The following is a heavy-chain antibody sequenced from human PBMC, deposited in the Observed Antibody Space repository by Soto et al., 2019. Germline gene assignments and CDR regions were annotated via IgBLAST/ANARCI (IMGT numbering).Heavy chain of an antibody. Sequence: GGSLRLSCAASGVTFSYYEMNWVRQAPGKGLEWVSYISSGSTIYYADSVKGRFTISRDNAKNSLYLQINSLRAEDTAVYYCVRYSDTSGSQDLFDIRGQGSMVIVSS. CDR2: ISSGSTI. CDR3: VRYSDTSGSQDLFDI. CDR1: GVTFSYYE. D-gene: IGHD3-22*01. J-gene: IGHJ3*02. V-gene: IGHV3-48*03.